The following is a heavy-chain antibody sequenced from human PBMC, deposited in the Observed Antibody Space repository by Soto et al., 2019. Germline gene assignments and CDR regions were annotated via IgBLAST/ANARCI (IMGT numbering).Heavy chain of an antibody. CDR2: IIHIFGTA. CDR1: GGTFSSYA. Sequence: QVQLVQSGAEVKKPGSSVKVSCKASGGTFSSYAISWVRQAPGQGIEWMGGIIHIFGTANYAQNFQGRVTITADEYTSTDYMELSSLRAEDTAVYYCARDRHVGVVVLAAHNWFYPWGQGTLLTVSS. V-gene: IGHV1-69*01. CDR3: ARDRHVGVVVLAAHNWFYP. J-gene: IGHJ5*02. D-gene: IGHD2-15*01.